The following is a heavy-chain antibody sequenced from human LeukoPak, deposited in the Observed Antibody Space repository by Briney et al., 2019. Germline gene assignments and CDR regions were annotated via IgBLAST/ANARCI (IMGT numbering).Heavy chain of an antibody. CDR1: GFTFSSYE. CDR3: ARALIGWFGELTKDGSGAFDI. J-gene: IGHJ3*02. CDR2: ISSSGSTI. V-gene: IGHV3-48*03. D-gene: IGHD3-10*01. Sequence: GGSLRLSCAASGFTFSSYEMNWVRQAPGKGLEWVSYISSSGSTIYYADSVKGRFTISRYNAKNALYLQMNSLRAEDTAVYYCARALIGWFGELTKDGSGAFDIWGQGTMVTASS.